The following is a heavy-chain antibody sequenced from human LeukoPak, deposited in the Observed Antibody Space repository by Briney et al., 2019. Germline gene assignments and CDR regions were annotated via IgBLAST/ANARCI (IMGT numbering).Heavy chain of an antibody. Sequence: PGGSLRLSCAVTGLTFSDYWMTWVRQAPGKGLEWVATIKPDGSEKYYVDSVKGRFTISRDNAKNLLHLQMNSLRVEDTAIYYCAREFEYSTSGAGYWGQGTLVTVSS. CDR2: IKPDGSEK. V-gene: IGHV3-7*01. CDR1: GLTFSDYW. J-gene: IGHJ4*02. CDR3: AREFEYSTSGAGY. D-gene: IGHD6-6*01.